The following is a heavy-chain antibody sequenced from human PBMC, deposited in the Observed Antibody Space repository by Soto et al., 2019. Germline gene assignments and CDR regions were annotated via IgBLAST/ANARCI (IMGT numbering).Heavy chain of an antibody. CDR3: AREVVMGDYVWGSYRYHDY. CDR2: INPNSGGT. J-gene: IGHJ4*02. CDR1: GYTFTGYY. D-gene: IGHD3-16*02. V-gene: IGHV1-2*02. Sequence: QVQLVQSGAEVKKPGASVKVSCKASGYTFTGYYMHWVRQAPGQGLEWMGWINPNSGGTNYAQKFQGRVTITADESTSTAYMELSSLRSEDTAVYYCAREVVMGDYVWGSYRYHDYWGQGTLVTVSS.